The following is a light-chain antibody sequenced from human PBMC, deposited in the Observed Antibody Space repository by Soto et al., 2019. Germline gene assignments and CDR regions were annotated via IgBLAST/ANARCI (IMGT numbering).Light chain of an antibody. CDR1: QSVGDY. CDR2: DAS. J-gene: IGKJ4*01. CDR3: QQREDWPRA. V-gene: IGKV3-11*01. Sequence: IVLTQSPATLSLSPCERATLSCRASQSVGDYLGWYQQKPGQAPRLLIYDASQRATGVPARFSASGSGTDFTLTISSLEPEDFAIYYCQQREDWPRAFGGGTKVDIK.